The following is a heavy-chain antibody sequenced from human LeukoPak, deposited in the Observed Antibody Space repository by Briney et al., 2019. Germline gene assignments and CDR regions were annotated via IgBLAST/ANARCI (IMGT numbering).Heavy chain of an antibody. D-gene: IGHD5-12*01. CDR2: IYPGDSDT. J-gene: IGHJ4*02. V-gene: IGHV5-51*01. Sequence: PGESLKISCKGSAYRFTTYWIGWVSQMPGKGLEEMGIIYPGDSDTRYSPSFQGQVTISVDKSISTAYLQWSSLKASDTAIYYCARLGGYSGYDYFDFWGQGTLVTVSS. CDR1: AYRFTTYW. CDR3: ARLGGYSGYDYFDF.